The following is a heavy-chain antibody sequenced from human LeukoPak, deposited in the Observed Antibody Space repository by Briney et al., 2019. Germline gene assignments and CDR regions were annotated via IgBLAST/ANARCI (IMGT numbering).Heavy chain of an antibody. J-gene: IGHJ5*02. V-gene: IGHV4-39*01. Sequence: SETLSLTCTVSGGSISSGSYYWGWIRQPPGKGLEWIGSIYYSGSTYYNPSLKSRVTISVDTSKNQFSLKLSSVTAADTAVYYCARLSGRYYYDSSGYYDPNWFDPWGQGTLVTVSS. CDR1: GGSISSGSYY. D-gene: IGHD3-22*01. CDR2: IYYSGST. CDR3: ARLSGRYYYDSSGYYDPNWFDP.